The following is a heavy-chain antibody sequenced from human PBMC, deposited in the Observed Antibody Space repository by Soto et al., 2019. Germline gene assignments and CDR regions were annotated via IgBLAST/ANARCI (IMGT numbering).Heavy chain of an antibody. CDR3: ARRYCTNGVCYQGFDP. CDR1: GGSISSSSYY. D-gene: IGHD2-8*01. V-gene: IGHV4-39*01. CDR2: IYYSGST. Sequence: PSETLSLTCTVSGGSISSSSYYWGWIRQPPGKGLEWIGSIYYSGSTYYNPSLKSRVTISVDTSKNQFSLKLSSVTAADTAVYYCARRYCTNGVCYQGFDPWGQGTLVTVSS. J-gene: IGHJ5*02.